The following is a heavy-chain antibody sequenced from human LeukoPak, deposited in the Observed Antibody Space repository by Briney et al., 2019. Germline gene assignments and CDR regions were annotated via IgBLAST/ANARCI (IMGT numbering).Heavy chain of an antibody. J-gene: IGHJ5*02. CDR3: ARHPIVGASQSWFDP. CDR1: GYSFTSYW. CDR2: IHPGDSDT. V-gene: IGHV5-51*01. D-gene: IGHD1-26*01. Sequence: KAGESLKISCKGYGYSFTSYWIAWVRQMPGKGLEWVGIIHPGDSDTRYSPSFEGQVTILADESISTAYLQWSSLTASDTAIYYCARHPIVGASQSWFDPWGQGTLVTVSS.